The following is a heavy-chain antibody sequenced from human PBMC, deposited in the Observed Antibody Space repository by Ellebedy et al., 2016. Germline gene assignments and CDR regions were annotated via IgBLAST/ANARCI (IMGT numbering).Heavy chain of an antibody. V-gene: IGHV3-33*01. CDR3: ARDLNSHFDY. J-gene: IGHJ4*02. CDR1: GFTFTSYG. Sequence: GGSLRLSCAASGFTFTSYGMHWVRRAPGKGLEWVAVFWYDGSKKYYADSVKGRFTISRDTSKNTLYLQMNSLSAEDTAVYYCARDLNSHFDYWGQGSLVTVSS. CDR2: FWYDGSKK.